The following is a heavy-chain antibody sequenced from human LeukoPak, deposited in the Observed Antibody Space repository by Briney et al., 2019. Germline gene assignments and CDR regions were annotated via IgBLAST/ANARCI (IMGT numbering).Heavy chain of an antibody. V-gene: IGHV1-69*13. CDR2: IIPIFGTA. J-gene: IGHJ5*02. CDR3: ARAGFWSGSTYNWFDP. D-gene: IGHD3-3*01. CDR1: GGTFSSYA. Sequence: SVKVSCKASGGTFSSYAISWVRQAPGQGLEWMGGIIPIFGTANYAQKFQGRVTITADESTSTAYMELSSLRSEDTAVYYCARAGFWSGSTYNWFDPWGQGTLVTVPS.